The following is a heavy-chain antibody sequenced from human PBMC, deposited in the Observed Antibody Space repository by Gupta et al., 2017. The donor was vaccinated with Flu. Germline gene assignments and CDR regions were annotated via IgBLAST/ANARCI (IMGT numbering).Heavy chain of an antibody. D-gene: IGHD6-13*01. Sequence: QVELVEAGGGLVKSGGSLTLSCAASRFSFGDYYMAWIRQAPGKGLDWVSHSGPRSDDTDYADSVKGRFTISRDHGKKSLYLQMNTLRAEDTAVYYCARVVGIAAAGPFDFWGQGTLVIVSS. CDR3: ARVVGIAAAGPFDF. J-gene: IGHJ4*02. V-gene: IGHV3-11*05. CDR2: SGPRSDDT. CDR1: RFSFGDYY.